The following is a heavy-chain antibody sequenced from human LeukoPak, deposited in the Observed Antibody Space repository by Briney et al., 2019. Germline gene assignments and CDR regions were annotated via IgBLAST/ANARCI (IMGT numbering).Heavy chain of an antibody. CDR1: GGTFSSYA. D-gene: IGHD2-2*02. J-gene: IGHJ6*04. CDR2: IIPIFDTA. V-gene: IGHV1-69*06. CDR3: ARGRKHQLLYHYYGMDV. Sequence: SVKVSCKASGGTFSSYAISWVRQAPGQGLEWMGGIIPIFDTANYAQKFQGRVTITADKSTSTAYMELSSLRSEDTVVYYCARGRKHQLLYHYYGMDVWGKGTTVTVSS.